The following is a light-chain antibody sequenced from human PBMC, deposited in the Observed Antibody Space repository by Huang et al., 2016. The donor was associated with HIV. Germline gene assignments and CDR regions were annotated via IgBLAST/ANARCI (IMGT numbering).Light chain of an antibody. Sequence: EIVMTQSPATLSVSPGDSATLSCRASPSVSSNLGCYQQKPGQAPRLLIYSASTRAIGIPARFSGSGSGTEFTLTISSLQSEDFAVYHCQQYNSWPGTFGQGTKVEIK. CDR1: PSVSSN. J-gene: IGKJ1*01. CDR3: QQYNSWPGT. V-gene: IGKV3-15*01. CDR2: SAS.